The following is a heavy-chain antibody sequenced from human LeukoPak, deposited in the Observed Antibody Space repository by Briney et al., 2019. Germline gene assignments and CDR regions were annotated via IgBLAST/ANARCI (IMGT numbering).Heavy chain of an antibody. V-gene: IGHV4-4*07. CDR3: ARDDFGVVGFAY. D-gene: IGHD3-3*01. CDR2: FYTSENT. Sequence: SETLSLTCTVSGGSMSSYYWSWIRQLAGKGLEWIGRFYTSENTNYNPSLKSRVTISLDTSKNQFSLKLSSVTAADTAVYYCARDDFGVVGFAYWGQGTLVTVSS. CDR1: GGSMSSYY. J-gene: IGHJ4*02.